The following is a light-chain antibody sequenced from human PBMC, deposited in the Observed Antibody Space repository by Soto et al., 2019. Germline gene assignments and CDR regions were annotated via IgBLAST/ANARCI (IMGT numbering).Light chain of an antibody. Sequence: IVMTQSPATLSVSPGERVTLSCRVSHSVDSNFSWYQQRPGQAPTLLIYCASTRATDVPARFSASGSGTDFNLTISSLQSEGVVVYYSQQYNKWPYPCGEGTKVEI. CDR2: CAS. CDR3: QQYNKWPYP. J-gene: IGKJ2*01. V-gene: IGKV3-15*01. CDR1: HSVDSN.